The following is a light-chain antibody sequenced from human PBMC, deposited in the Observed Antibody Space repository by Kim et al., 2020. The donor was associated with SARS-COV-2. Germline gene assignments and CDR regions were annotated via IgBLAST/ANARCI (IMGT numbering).Light chain of an antibody. Sequence: SPGERATLSCRASQSVRSNLAWYQQKPGQAPRLLIYGASTGATGFPARFSGSGSGTEFTLTITSLQSEDFAVYYCQQYRNWPPITFGQGTRLEIK. CDR3: QQYRNWPPIT. CDR2: GAS. J-gene: IGKJ5*01. V-gene: IGKV3-15*01. CDR1: QSVRSN.